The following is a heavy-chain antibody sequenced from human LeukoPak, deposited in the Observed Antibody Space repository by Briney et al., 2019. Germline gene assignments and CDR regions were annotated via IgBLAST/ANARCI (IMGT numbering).Heavy chain of an antibody. CDR2: ISGSGGST. Sequence: GGSLRLSCAASGFTFSNYAMSWVRQAPGKGLEWVSAISGSGGSTYYADSVKGRFTISRDNSKNTLYLQMNSLRAEDTAVYYCAKERIGGYSSGWSGPLDYWGQGTLVTVSS. CDR1: GFTFSNYA. J-gene: IGHJ4*02. CDR3: AKERIGGYSSGWSGPLDY. D-gene: IGHD6-19*01. V-gene: IGHV3-23*01.